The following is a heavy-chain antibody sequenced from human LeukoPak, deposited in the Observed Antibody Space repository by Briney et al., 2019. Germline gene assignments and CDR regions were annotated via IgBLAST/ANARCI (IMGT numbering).Heavy chain of an antibody. Sequence: SETLSLTCTVSGGSISSYYWSWIRQPPGKGLEWIGYIYYSGSTNYNPSLKSRVTISVDTSKNQFSLKLSSVTAADTAVYYCARVDTTPDILCSGGSCYTFFDYWGQGTLVTVSS. CDR2: IYYSGST. V-gene: IGHV4-59*08. CDR1: GGSISSYY. CDR3: ARVDTTPDILCSGGSCYTFFDY. J-gene: IGHJ4*02. D-gene: IGHD2-15*01.